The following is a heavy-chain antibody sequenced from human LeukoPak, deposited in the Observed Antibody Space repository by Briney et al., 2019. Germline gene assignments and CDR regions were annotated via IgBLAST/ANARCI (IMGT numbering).Heavy chain of an antibody. CDR3: ARDRDFVVVPAALGPGDY. D-gene: IGHD2-2*01. CDR1: GYTFTGYY. V-gene: IGHV1-2*02. J-gene: IGHJ4*02. CDR2: INPNSGGT. Sequence: ASVKVSCKASGYTFTGYYMHWVRQAPGQGLEWMGWINPNSGGTNYAQKFQGRVTMTRDTSISTAYMELSRLRSDDTAVFYCARDRDFVVVPAALGPGDYGGQGPLATVPS.